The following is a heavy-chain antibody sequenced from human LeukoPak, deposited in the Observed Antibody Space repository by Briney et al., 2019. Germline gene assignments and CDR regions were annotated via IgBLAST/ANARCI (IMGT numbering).Heavy chain of an antibody. CDR1: GGSISSGDYY. D-gene: IGHD3-22*01. V-gene: IGHV4-30-4*01. CDR3: AREVVVVITTVPAYYFDY. J-gene: IGHJ4*02. CDR2: IYYSGST. Sequence: PSETLSLTCTVSGGSISSGDYYWSWIRQPPGKGLEWIGYIYYSGSTYYNPSLKSRVTISVDTSKNQFSLKLSSVTAADTAVYYCAREVVVVITTVPAYYFDYWGQGTLVTVSS.